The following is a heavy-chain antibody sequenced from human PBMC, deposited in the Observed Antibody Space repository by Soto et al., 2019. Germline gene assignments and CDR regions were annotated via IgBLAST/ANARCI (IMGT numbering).Heavy chain of an antibody. CDR3: GRGPHSWGMDV. D-gene: IGHD2-15*01. V-gene: IGHV3-7*03. CDR1: GFTFSSYW. J-gene: IGHJ6*02. CDR2: IKQDGSEK. Sequence: EVQLVESGGGLFQPGGSLRLSCAASGFTFSSYWMSWVRQAPGKGLEWVANIKQDGSEKYYVDSVKGRFTISRDNAKNSLYLQMKSLRAEDPGVYYWGRGPHSWGMDVWGQGTTVTGPS.